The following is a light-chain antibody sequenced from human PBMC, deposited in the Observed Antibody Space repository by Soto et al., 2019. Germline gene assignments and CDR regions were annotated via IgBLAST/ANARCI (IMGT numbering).Light chain of an antibody. CDR1: LSVGSN. CDR3: QHYNNWPIT. V-gene: IGKV3-15*01. Sequence: IGMTQSPASLSVSPGESVTLSCRASLSVGSNLAWYQQKPGQAPRLLIYGTSTRATGVPARFSGSGSGTDFTLTISSLQAADFAVYHCQHYNNWPITFGQGTRLEIK. CDR2: GTS. J-gene: IGKJ5*01.